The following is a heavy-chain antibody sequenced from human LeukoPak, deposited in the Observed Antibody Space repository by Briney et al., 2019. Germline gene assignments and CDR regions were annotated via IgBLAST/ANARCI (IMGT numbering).Heavy chain of an antibody. CDR3: AKPHFPYSGSYGYFDY. CDR2: ISGSGGST. Sequence: GGSLRLSCAASGFTFSSYAMSWVRQAPGKGLEWVSAISGSGGSTYYADSVKGRFTISRDNSKNTLYLQMNSLRAEDTAVYYCAKPHFPYSGSYGYFDYWGQGTLVTVSS. D-gene: IGHD1-26*01. J-gene: IGHJ4*02. V-gene: IGHV3-23*01. CDR1: GFTFSSYA.